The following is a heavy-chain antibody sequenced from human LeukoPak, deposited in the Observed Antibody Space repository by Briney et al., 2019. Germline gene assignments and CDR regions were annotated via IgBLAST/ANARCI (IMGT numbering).Heavy chain of an antibody. CDR2: IYYSGST. CDR1: GGSTSTGGYY. CDR3: ARAAPNYYDSSGSLRNPYFDY. Sequence: SQTLSLTCTVSGGSTSTGGYYWSWIRQHPGKGLEWIGNIYYSGSTYYSPSLKSRVTMSVDTSKNQFPLTLISVTAADTAVYFCARAAPNYYDSSGSLRNPYFDYWGQGTLVTVSS. J-gene: IGHJ4*02. V-gene: IGHV4-31*03. D-gene: IGHD3-22*01.